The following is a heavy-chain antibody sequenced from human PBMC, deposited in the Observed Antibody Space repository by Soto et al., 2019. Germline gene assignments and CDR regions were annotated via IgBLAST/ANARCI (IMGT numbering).Heavy chain of an antibody. CDR1: GFTFSSYW. CDR2: IKKDGSEK. Sequence: EVQLVESGGGLVQPGGSLRLSCAASGFTFSSYWMTWVRQAPGKGLEWVANIKKDGSEKYYVDSVKGRFTISRDNAKNSLYLQMSSLRDEDTAVYYCAGEGGGYCSSTGCPGIWGQGTLVTVSS. V-gene: IGHV3-7*01. D-gene: IGHD2-2*01. J-gene: IGHJ4*02. CDR3: AGEGGGYCSSTGCPGI.